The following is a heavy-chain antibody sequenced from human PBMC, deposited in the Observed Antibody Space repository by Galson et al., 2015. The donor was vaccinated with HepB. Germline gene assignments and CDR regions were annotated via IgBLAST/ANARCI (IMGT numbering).Heavy chain of an antibody. CDR2: INGRGSTR. J-gene: IGHJ4*02. CDR3: AKDPYLYSALAGTMAGFDY. CDR1: GFIFRHHA. V-gene: IGHV3-23*01. D-gene: IGHD6-19*01. Sequence: SLRLSCAGSGFIFRHHAMAWIRQAPGKGLEWVSGINGRGSTRSYSDAVKGRFSISRDNSKNMVYLQMNSLRAEDTALYYCAKDPYLYSALAGTMAGFDYWGQGTLVTVSS.